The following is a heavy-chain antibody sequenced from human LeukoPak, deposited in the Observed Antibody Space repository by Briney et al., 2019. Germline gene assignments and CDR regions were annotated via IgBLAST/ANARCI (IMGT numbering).Heavy chain of an antibody. D-gene: IGHD3-3*01. CDR3: ARDRAWNYFDY. J-gene: IGHJ4*02. CDR2: ISNDGSRK. V-gene: IGHV3-30*03. CDR1: GLTFSGYD. Sequence: PGGSLRLSCAASGLTFSGYDMHWVRQAPGKGLEWVAIISNDGSRKYYAHSVEGRFTISRDNSKNTLYLQMDSLRAEDTAVYYCARDRAWNYFDYWGQGTLVTVSS.